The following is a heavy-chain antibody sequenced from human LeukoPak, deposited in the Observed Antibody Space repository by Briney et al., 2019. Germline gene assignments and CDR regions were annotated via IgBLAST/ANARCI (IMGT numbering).Heavy chain of an antibody. CDR1: GGSISSRTYS. D-gene: IGHD2-15*01. CDR3: ARSPLLLYVTGLYYFDF. Sequence: SETLSLTCTVSGGSISSRTYSWVWIRQPPGKGLEWSGSIYYSGTTYFNPSLKSRVTISIDTSKNQFSLRLSSVTAADTAVYYCARSPLLLYVTGLYYFDFWGQGTLVTVSS. CDR2: IYYSGTT. J-gene: IGHJ4*02. V-gene: IGHV4-39*01.